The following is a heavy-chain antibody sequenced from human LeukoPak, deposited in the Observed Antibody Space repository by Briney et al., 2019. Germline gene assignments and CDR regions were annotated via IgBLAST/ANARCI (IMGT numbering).Heavy chain of an antibody. CDR3: ARPYCSSTSCYRFDP. V-gene: IGHV3-11*04. Sequence: PGGSLRLSCAASGFTFSDYYMSWIRQAPAKGLEWVSYISIMGSTIYYADSAKGRFTISRTNAKNSLYLKMNSLRDEDTAVYYCARPYCSSTSCYRFDPWGQGTLVTVSS. D-gene: IGHD2-2*01. J-gene: IGHJ5*02. CDR1: GFTFSDYY. CDR2: ISIMGSTI.